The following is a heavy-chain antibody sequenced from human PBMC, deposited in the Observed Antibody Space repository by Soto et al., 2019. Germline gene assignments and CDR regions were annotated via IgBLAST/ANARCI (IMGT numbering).Heavy chain of an antibody. Sequence: SETLSLTCDVSGDTISTGGYTWAWIRQPPGKALEWIGHTYHSGNPYYNPSLKSRVIISVDRSKNQFSLKVRSVTAADTAVYYCARVGGVSDYGGNSEYYYDGKDVWGQGTTVTVSS. CDR2: TYHSGNP. J-gene: IGHJ6*02. D-gene: IGHD4-17*01. CDR3: ARVGGVSDYGGNSEYYYDGKDV. V-gene: IGHV4-30-2*01. CDR1: GDTISTGGYT.